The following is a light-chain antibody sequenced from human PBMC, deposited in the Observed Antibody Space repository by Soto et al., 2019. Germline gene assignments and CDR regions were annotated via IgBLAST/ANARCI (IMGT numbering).Light chain of an antibody. CDR3: QQYGSSPWT. CDR2: GAS. J-gene: IGKJ1*01. V-gene: IGKV3-20*01. Sequence: EIVLTQSPGTLSLSPGERATLSCSASQSVSRYLAWYQQKPGQAPRLLIYGASSRATGIPDRFSGSGSGTDFTLTISRLEPEDFAVYYCQQYGSSPWTFGQGTKVEIK. CDR1: QSVSRY.